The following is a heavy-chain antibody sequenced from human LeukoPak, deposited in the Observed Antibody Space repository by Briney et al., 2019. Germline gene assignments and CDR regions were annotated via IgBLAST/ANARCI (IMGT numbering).Heavy chain of an antibody. CDR2: IYHSGST. CDR1: GGSISSSNW. V-gene: IGHV4-4*02. D-gene: IGHD2-21*02. CDR3: ASAVLLAYCGGDCYATWFDP. Sequence: PSGTLSLTCAVSGGSISSSNWWSWVRQPPGKGLEWIGGIYHSGSTNYNPSLKSRVTISVDKSKNQFSLKLSSVTAADTAVYYCASAVLLAYCGGDCYATWFDPWGQGTLVTVSS. J-gene: IGHJ5*02.